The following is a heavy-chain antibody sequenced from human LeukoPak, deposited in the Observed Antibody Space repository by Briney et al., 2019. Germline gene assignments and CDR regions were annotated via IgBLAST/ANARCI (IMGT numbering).Heavy chain of an antibody. CDR1: GFTFTSHW. Sequence: AGGSLRLSCAASGFTFTSHWMNWVRQAPGKGLVWVARINSDGRSTSYAGSVKGRFTISRDNAKNTLYLQMNSLRAEDTAVYYCARVPIAATGIANYYYYMDVWGKGTTVTISS. D-gene: IGHD6-13*01. V-gene: IGHV3-74*01. CDR3: ARVPIAATGIANYYYYMDV. CDR2: INSDGRST. J-gene: IGHJ6*03.